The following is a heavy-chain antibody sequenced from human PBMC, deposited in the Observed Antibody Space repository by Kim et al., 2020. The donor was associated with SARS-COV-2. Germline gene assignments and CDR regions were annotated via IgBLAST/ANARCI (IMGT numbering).Heavy chain of an antibody. Sequence: RAPGRGLEWLGFVRGKAYGETTEYAASMRGRFTISRDDSKSIAYLQMNSLKTEDTAVYYCTRSKLDYDYVWGSYRPRLFDYWGQGTLVTVSS. J-gene: IGHJ4*02. CDR3: TRSKLDYDYVWGSYRPRLFDY. V-gene: IGHV3-49*02. CDR2: VRGKAYGETT. D-gene: IGHD3-16*02.